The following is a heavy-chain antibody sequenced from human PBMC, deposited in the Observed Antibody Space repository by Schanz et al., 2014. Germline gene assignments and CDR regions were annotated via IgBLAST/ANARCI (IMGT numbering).Heavy chain of an antibody. J-gene: IGHJ3*01. V-gene: IGHV3-30*04. CDR3: TRDRGALINHNDALDL. CDR1: GFTFRGHA. CDR2: TSTDGTKT. Sequence: QVQLVESGGRLVKPGGSLRLSCAASGFTFRGHAMHWVRQAPGQGLEKVAVTSTDGTKTYYAASVRGRFTISRDNSKNTVYLQMNSLRSEDTAVYYCTRDRGALINHNDALDLWGQGTMVSVSS. D-gene: IGHD3-16*01.